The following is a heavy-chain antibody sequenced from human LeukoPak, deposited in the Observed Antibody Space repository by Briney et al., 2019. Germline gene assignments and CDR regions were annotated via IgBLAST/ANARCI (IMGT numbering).Heavy chain of an antibody. CDR2: ISSDENNK. Sequence: GGSLRLSCAASGFDFSDHGMHWVRQAPGKGLEWVALISSDENNKYHADSVKGRFTISRDNSKNTLFLQMNSLRPEDTAVYYCASKWFCGGDCYYQIDFWGQGTLVTVSS. D-gene: IGHD2-21*02. CDR3: ASKWFCGGDCYYQIDF. V-gene: IGHV3-30*03. J-gene: IGHJ4*02. CDR1: GFDFSDHG.